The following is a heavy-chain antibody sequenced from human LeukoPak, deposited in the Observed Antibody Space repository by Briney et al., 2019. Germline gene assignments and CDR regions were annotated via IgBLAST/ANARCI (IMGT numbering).Heavy chain of an antibody. V-gene: IGHV3-66*01. CDR2: IYSGGST. J-gene: IGHJ3*02. CDR1: GFTVSSNY. D-gene: IGHD3-10*01. Sequence: GGSLRLSCAASGFTVSSNYMSWVRQAPGKGLEWVSVIYSGGSTYYADSVKGRFTISRDNSKNTLYLQMNSLRAEDTAVYYCARDMVRVLGAFDIWGQGTMVTVSS. CDR3: ARDMVRVLGAFDI.